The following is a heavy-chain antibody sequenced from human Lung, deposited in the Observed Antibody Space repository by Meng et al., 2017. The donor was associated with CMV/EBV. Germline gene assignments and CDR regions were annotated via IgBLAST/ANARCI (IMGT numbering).Heavy chain of an antibody. Sequence: SGPTLVKPTETLTLTCTVSGFSLSNARMGVSWIRQPPGKALEWLAHIFSNDEKSYSTSLKSRLTISKDTSKSQVVLTMTNMDPVDTATYYCARHLPTYYYDSSGYYYPYYYYGMDVWGQGTXVTVSS. CDR3: ARHLPTYYYDSSGYYYPYYYYGMDV. V-gene: IGHV2-26*01. CDR2: IFSNDEK. CDR1: GFSLSNARMG. D-gene: IGHD3-22*01. J-gene: IGHJ6*02.